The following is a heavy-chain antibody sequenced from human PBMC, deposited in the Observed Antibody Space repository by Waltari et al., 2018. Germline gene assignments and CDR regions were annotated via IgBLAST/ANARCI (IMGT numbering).Heavy chain of an antibody. D-gene: IGHD3-3*01. CDR2: IYHSGST. Sequence: QVQLQESGPGLVKPSETLALTCAVSGYSLSSGSYWGWIRQPPGKGLEWIGSIYHSGSTYYNPSLKSRVTISVDTSKNQFSLKLSSVTAADTAVYYCARHKGVGDFWSGYYYYMDVWGKGTTVTVSS. CDR3: ARHKGVGDFWSGYYYYMDV. J-gene: IGHJ6*03. CDR1: GYSLSSGSY. V-gene: IGHV4-38-2*01.